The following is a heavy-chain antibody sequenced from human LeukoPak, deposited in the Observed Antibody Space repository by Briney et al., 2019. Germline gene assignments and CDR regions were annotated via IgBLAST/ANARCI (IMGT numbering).Heavy chain of an antibody. V-gene: IGHV4-30-2*01. Sequence: NPSQTLSLTCAVSGGSISSGGYSWSWIRQPPGKGLEWIGYIYHSGSTYYNPSLKSRVTISVDRSKNQFSLKLSSVTAADTAVYYCAREVGTVTRGGGQENRFDPWGQGTLVTVSS. CDR2: IYHSGST. CDR3: AREVGTVTRGGGQENRFDP. CDR1: GGSISSGGYS. D-gene: IGHD4-17*01. J-gene: IGHJ5*02.